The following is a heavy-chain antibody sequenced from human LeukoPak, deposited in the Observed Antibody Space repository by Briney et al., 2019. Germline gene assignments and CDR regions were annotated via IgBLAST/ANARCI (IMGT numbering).Heavy chain of an antibody. Sequence: PSETLSLTCAVYGGSFSGYYWSWIRQPPGKGLEWIGEINHSGSTNYNPSLKSRVTISVDTSKNQFSLKLSSVTAADTAAYYCARAIDFWSGYESWGQGTLVTVSS. CDR3: ARAIDFWSGYES. CDR2: INHSGST. CDR1: GGSFSGYY. D-gene: IGHD3-3*01. V-gene: IGHV4-34*01. J-gene: IGHJ5*02.